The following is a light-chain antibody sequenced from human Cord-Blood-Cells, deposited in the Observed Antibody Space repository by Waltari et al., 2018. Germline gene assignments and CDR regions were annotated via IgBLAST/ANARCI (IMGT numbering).Light chain of an antibody. J-gene: IGKJ1*01. CDR3: QQYGSSSWT. V-gene: IGKV3-20*01. CDR2: GAS. Sequence: EIVLPQSPGTLSLAPGERATLSCRASQSVRSRYLAWYQQKPGQAPRLLIYGASSRATGIPDRFSGSGSGTDFTLTISRLEPEDFAVYYCQQYGSSSWTFGQGTKVEIK. CDR1: QSVRSRY.